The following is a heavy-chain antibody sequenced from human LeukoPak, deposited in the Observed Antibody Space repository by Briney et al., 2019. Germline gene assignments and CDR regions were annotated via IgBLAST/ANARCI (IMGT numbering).Heavy chain of an antibody. CDR1: GGSFSGYY. J-gene: IGHJ4*02. D-gene: IGHD6-19*01. Sequence: SETLSLTCAVYGGSFSGYYWSWLRQPPGKGLEWIGEINHSGSTNHNPSLNSRVTISVDTSKNQFSLKLSSVTAADTAVYYCARGSIAVAGRIDYWGQGTLVTVSS. V-gene: IGHV4-34*01. CDR2: INHSGST. CDR3: ARGSIAVAGRIDY.